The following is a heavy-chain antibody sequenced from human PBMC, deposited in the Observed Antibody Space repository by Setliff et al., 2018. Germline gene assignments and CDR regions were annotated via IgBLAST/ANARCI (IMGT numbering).Heavy chain of an antibody. CDR1: GESIDSVATGNHY. CDR2: IYTTWST. CDR3: ARGRGSGGNPLWY. J-gene: IGHJ4*02. D-gene: IGHD2-15*01. V-gene: IGHV4-61*10. Sequence: SETLSLTCIVSGESIDSVATGNHYWNWIRQPAGKGLEWIGRIYTTWSTNYNPSLKSRVTISVDTSKNHFSLRLSSVTAADTAVYYCARGRGSGGNPLWYWGQGTLVTVSS.